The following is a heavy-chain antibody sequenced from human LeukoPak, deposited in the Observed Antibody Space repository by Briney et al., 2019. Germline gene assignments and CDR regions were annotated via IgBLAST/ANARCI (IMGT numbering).Heavy chain of an antibody. V-gene: IGHV3-7*04. CDR3: ARRHHFGFLDS. CDR2: IKQDGSEK. Sequence: PGGSLRLSCAASGVMFPSYWMTWVRQAPGKGLEWVANIKQDGSEKYYVDSVKGRFTISRDNAKNSVYLQMNSLRAEDTAVYYCARRHHFGFLDSWGQGILVTVSS. J-gene: IGHJ4*02. D-gene: IGHD3-10*01. CDR1: GVMFPSYW.